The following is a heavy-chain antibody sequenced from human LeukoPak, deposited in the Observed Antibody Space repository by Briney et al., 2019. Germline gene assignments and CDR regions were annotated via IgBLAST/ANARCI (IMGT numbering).Heavy chain of an antibody. J-gene: IGHJ6*03. D-gene: IGHD6-13*01. CDR2: IYYSGST. Sequence: SETLSLTCTVSGGSISSYYWSWIRQPPGKGLEWIGYIYYSGSTNYNPSLKSRVTISVDTSKNQFSLKLSSVTAADTAVYYCARDSRIAAAVFNYYYMDVWGKGTTVTVSS. V-gene: IGHV4-59*01. CDR1: GGSISSYY. CDR3: ARDSRIAAAVFNYYYMDV.